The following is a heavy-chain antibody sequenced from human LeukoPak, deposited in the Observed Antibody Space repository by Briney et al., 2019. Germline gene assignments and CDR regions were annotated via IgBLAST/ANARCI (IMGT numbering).Heavy chain of an antibody. J-gene: IGHJ4*02. CDR2: INPNSGGT. CDR1: GYTFIDYY. Sequence: ASMKVSCKASGYTFIDYYIYCVRQAPGQGLEWMGWINPNSGGTSYAQKFQGRVTMTRDTSISTAYMELTRLTSDDTAVFSCARGGHGHTQNDYWGQGTLVTVSS. D-gene: IGHD5-24*01. CDR3: ARGGHGHTQNDY. V-gene: IGHV1-2*02.